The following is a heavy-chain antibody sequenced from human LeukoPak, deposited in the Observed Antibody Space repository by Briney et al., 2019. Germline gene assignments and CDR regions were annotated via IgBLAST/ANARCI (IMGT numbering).Heavy chain of an antibody. V-gene: IGHV3-23*01. CDR3: ARDLGWSFDY. CDR1: GFTFSDYA. CDR2: ISGSGGST. D-gene: IGHD3/OR15-3a*01. Sequence: PGGSLRLSCAPSGFTFSDYAMSWVRQAPGKGLEWVSGISGSGGSTYYADSVTGRFTISRDNSKNTVYLQMNSLRAEDTAVYYCARDLGWSFDYWGQGTLVTVSS. J-gene: IGHJ4*02.